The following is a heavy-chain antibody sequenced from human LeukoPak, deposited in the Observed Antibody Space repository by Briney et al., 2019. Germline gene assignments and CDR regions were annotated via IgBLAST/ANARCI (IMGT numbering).Heavy chain of an antibody. CDR2: ISYDGSNK. J-gene: IGHJ6*02. CDR3: AKGHRLHDQSGMDV. CDR1: GFTFSSYG. Sequence: GGSLRLSCAASGFTFSSYGMHWVRQAPGKGLEWVAVISYDGSNKYYADSVKGRFTISRDNSKNTLYLQMNSLRAEDAAVYYCAKGHRLHDQSGMDVWGQGTTVTVSS. D-gene: IGHD3-16*01. V-gene: IGHV3-30*18.